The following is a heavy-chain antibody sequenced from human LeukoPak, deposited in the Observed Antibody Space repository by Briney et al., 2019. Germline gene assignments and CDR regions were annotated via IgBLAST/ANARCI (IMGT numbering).Heavy chain of an antibody. Sequence: GGSLRLSCAASGFTFNTYWMTWVRQAPGKGLEWVANIKQDGSDERYVDSVKGRFTISRDNAKNSLYLQVNSLRAEDTAVYYCERGMDVSGKGTTVTVSS. V-gene: IGHV3-7*01. CDR1: GFTFNTYW. CDR2: IKQDGSDE. CDR3: ERGMDV. J-gene: IGHJ6*03.